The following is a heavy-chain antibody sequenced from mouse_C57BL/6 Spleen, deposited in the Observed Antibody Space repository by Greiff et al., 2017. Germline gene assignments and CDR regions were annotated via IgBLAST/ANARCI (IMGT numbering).Heavy chain of an antibody. V-gene: IGHV1-72*01. CDR2: IDPNSGGT. CDR1: GYTFTSYW. Sequence: VQLQQPGAELVKPGASVKLSCKASGYTFTSYWLHWVKQRPGRGLEWIGRIDPNSGGTKYNEKFKSKATLTVDTPSSTSYRQRSSLTSEDSAVYYCARRGLYDCYYFHWYFDVWGTGTTVTVSS. CDR3: ARRGLYDCYYFHWYFDV. J-gene: IGHJ1*03. D-gene: IGHD2-3*01.